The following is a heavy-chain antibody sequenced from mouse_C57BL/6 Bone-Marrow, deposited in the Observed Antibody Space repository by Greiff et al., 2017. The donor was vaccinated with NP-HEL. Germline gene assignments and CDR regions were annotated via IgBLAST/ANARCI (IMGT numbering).Heavy chain of an antibody. CDR2: ISYSGST. V-gene: IGHV3-8*01. J-gene: IGHJ1*03. CDR1: GYSITSDY. D-gene: IGHD1-1*01. CDR3: ARSPITTVVYWYFDV. Sequence: DVKLVESGPGLAKPSQTLSLTCSVTGYSITSDYWNWIRKFPGNKLEYMGYISYSGSTYYNPSLKSRISITRDTSKNQYYLQLNSVTTEDTATYYCARSPITTVVYWYFDVWGTGTTVTVSS.